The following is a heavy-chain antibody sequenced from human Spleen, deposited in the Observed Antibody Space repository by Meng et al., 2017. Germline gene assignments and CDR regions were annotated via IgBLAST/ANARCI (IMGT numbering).Heavy chain of an antibody. D-gene: IGHD1-1*01. Sequence: GGSLRLSCAASGFTFSSYAMNWVRQAPGEGLEWVSLISVSGGNTYYADSVKGRFTISRDNSKNTLYLQMSSRRAEDTAVYYCATKTTELDNWGQGTQVTVSS. CDR1: GFTFSSYA. CDR3: ATKTTELDN. V-gene: IGHV3-23*01. J-gene: IGHJ4*02. CDR2: ISVSGGNT.